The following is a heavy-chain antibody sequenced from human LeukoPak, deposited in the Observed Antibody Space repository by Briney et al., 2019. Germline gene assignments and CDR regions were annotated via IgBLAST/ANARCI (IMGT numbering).Heavy chain of an antibody. J-gene: IGHJ4*02. CDR2: IYHSGST. D-gene: IGHD3-16*01. CDR3: ARGVRGDYVWGNLPFEY. V-gene: IGHV4-38-2*02. Sequence: PSETLSLTCTVSGYSISSGYYWGWIRQPPGKGLEWIGSIYHSGSTYYNPSLKSRVTISVDTSKNQFSLKLSSVTAADTAVYYCARGVRGDYVWGNLPFEYWGQGTLVTVSS. CDR1: GYSISSGYY.